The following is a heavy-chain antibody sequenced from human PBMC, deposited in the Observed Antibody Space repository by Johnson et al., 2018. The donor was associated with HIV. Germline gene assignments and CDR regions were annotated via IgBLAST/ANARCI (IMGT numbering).Heavy chain of an antibody. CDR3: ARVVVVVATVRVGAFDI. CDR2: IHWTGGST. D-gene: IGHD2-15*01. V-gene: IGHV3-20*04. CDR1: GFTFDDYG. Sequence: VQLVESGGGVVRPGGSLRLSCAASGFTFDDYGMSWVRQVPGQGLVWVSDIHWTGGSTGYADSVKGRFTISRDNAKKSLYLQMNSLRAEDTALYYCARVVVVVATVRVGAFDIWGQGTMVTVSS. J-gene: IGHJ3*02.